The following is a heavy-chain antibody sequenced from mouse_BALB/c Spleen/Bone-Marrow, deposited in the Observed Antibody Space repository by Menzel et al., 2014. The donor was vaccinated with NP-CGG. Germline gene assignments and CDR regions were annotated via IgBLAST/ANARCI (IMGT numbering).Heavy chain of an antibody. CDR3: ARYYDYDWYFDV. Sequence: VQLQQSGPELVKPGASVKMSCKASGYTFTDYVISWVKQRTGQGLEWIGEIYPGSGSTYYNEKFKGKATLTADKSSNTAYMQLSSLTSEDPAVYFCARYYDYDWYFDVWGAGTTVTVSS. CDR1: GYTFTDYV. D-gene: IGHD2-4*01. J-gene: IGHJ1*01. CDR2: IYPGSGST. V-gene: IGHV1-77*01.